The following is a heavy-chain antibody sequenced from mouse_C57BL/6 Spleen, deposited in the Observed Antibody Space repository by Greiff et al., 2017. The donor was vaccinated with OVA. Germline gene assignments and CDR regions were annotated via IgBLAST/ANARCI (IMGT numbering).Heavy chain of an antibody. V-gene: IGHV7-3*01. J-gene: IGHJ2*01. D-gene: IGHD2-4*01. CDR3: ARSYDDELDY. CDR2: IRHKANGYTT. Sequence: EVQVVESGGGLVQPGGSLSLSCAASGFTFTDSYMSWVRQPPGKALEWLGFIRHKANGYTTEYSASVKGRFTISRDNSQSILYLQMNALRAEDSDTYYCARSYDDELDYWGQGTTLTVSS. CDR1: GFTFTDSY.